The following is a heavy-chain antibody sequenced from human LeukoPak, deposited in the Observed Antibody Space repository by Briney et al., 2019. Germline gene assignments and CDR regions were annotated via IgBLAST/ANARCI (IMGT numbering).Heavy chain of an antibody. CDR3: AGGGVYSGSYLEAFDI. Sequence: VSVKVSCKASGYTFTGYYMHWVRQAPGQGLEWMGIVNPTGGSTTYAQKFQGRVTITADESTSTAYMELSSLRSEDTAVYYCAGGGVYSGSYLEAFDIWGQGTMVTVSS. J-gene: IGHJ3*02. CDR2: VNPTGGST. CDR1: GYTFTGYY. V-gene: IGHV1-46*01. D-gene: IGHD1-26*01.